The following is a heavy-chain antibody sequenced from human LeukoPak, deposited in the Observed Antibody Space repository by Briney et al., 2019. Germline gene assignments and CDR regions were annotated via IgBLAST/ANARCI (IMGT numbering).Heavy chain of an antibody. D-gene: IGHD2-2*01. CDR2: MRSDGDRK. CDR3: ARVTRDPVVVPAAIERALPSDDAFDI. J-gene: IGHJ3*02. Sequence: PGGSLRLSCEASGFALGTSAMHWVRQTPDQGLEWVAYMRSDGDRKYADSVTGRFTISRDRSKNSLFLQMNSLRAEDTAVYYCARVTRDPVVVPAAIERALPSDDAFDIWGQGTMVTVSS. CDR1: GFALGTSA. V-gene: IGHV3-30*02.